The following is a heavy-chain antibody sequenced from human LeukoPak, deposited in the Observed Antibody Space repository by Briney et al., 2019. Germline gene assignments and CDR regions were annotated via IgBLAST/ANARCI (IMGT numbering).Heavy chain of an antibody. CDR1: GFSFSGYA. D-gene: IGHD3-22*01. V-gene: IGHV3-30*04. Sequence: GRSLRLSCVASGFSFSGYAIHWVRQAPGKGLEWVALISYNGGRKDYADSVKGRFTIDRDNSKNTVYLHMNSLRPDDTAIYFCARQEARNYYYEGLDYWGQGNLVTVSS. CDR3: ARQEARNYYYEGLDY. J-gene: IGHJ4*02. CDR2: ISYNGGRK.